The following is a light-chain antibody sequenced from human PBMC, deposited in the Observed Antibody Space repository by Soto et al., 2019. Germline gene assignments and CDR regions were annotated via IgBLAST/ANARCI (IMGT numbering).Light chain of an antibody. Sequence: EIVLTQCPGTLSLSPGERATLSCRASQSVSSTFLAWYQQKPGQAPRLLIYGASSRATGIPDRFSGSGSGTDFTLTISRLEPEDFAVYYCHQYGSSPRMYTFGQGTKLEIK. CDR1: QSVSSTF. CDR2: GAS. V-gene: IGKV3-20*01. J-gene: IGKJ2*01. CDR3: HQYGSSPRMYT.